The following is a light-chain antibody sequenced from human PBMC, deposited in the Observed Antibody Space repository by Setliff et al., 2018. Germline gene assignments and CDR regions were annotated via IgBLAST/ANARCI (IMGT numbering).Light chain of an antibody. V-gene: IGLV1-51*01. CDR2: DNE. J-gene: IGLJ1*01. CDR3: GAWDRSLSVYV. CDR1: SSNIGNNY. Sequence: QSVLTQPPSVSVAPGQKVTISCSGSSSNIGNNYVSWYQQLPGTAPKLLIYDNERPSGIPDRFSASKSGTSATLGITGLQTGDEADYYCGAWDRSLSVYVFGTGTQLTVL.